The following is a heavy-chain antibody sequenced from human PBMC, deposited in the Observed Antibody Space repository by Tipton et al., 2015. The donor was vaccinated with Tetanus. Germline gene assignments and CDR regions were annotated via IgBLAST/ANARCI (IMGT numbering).Heavy chain of an antibody. V-gene: IGHV3-23*01. CDR2: ISGFGGST. Sequence: SLRLSCAVSGFSFSSYDMSWVRQAPGKGLEWVSGISGFGGSTYYADSVKGRFTISRDNSMNTLFLQMSSLRGDDTAVYYCAKDLSGSSGRQFWGQGTLVTVSS. CDR3: AKDLSGSSGRQF. J-gene: IGHJ4*02. CDR1: GFSFSSYD. D-gene: IGHD6-19*01.